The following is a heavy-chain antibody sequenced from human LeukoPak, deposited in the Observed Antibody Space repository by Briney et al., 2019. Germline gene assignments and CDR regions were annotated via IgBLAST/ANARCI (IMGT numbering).Heavy chain of an antibody. CDR1: AYTFTDYY. CDR3: ARGTWPVDY. V-gene: IGHV1-2*02. D-gene: IGHD1-1*01. J-gene: IGHJ4*02. CDR2: INPNNGDT. Sequence: GASVKVSCKASAYTFTDYYIHWVRQAPGQGFKWMGWINPNNGDTYYAQKFQGRVTMTRDTSITTAYMELSRLRSDDTAVYYCARGTWPVDYWGQGTLVTVSS.